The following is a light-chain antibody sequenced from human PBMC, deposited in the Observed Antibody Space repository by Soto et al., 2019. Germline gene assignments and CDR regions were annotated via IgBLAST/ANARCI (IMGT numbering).Light chain of an antibody. CDR3: KQSSSTPQT. CDR1: QSISSY. Sequence: DIQITQSPSSLSASVGETVAITFRSSQSISSYLSWYQQKPGKAPKLLINVASTLQSGVPSRFSGSGSGTDFTLAISSLQTEDFATYYCKQSSSTPQTFGGGTKVDIK. J-gene: IGKJ4*01. CDR2: VAS. V-gene: IGKV1-39*01.